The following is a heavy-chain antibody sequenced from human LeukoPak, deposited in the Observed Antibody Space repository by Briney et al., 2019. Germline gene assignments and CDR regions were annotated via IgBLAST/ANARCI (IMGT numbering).Heavy chain of an antibody. J-gene: IGHJ4*02. Sequence: SETLSLTCTVSGDSISSSYWSWIRQPPGKGLELIGYIYYSGSTNYNPSLKSRVTISVDTSKNQFSLKLRSVTAADTAVYYCARDIPPADYWGQGTLVTVSS. CDR3: ARDIPPADY. CDR2: IYYSGST. V-gene: IGHV4-59*12. CDR1: GDSISSSY.